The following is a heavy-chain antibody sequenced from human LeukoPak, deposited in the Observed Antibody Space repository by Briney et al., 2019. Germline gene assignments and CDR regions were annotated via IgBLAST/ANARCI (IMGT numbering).Heavy chain of an antibody. Sequence: SETLSLTCTVSGGSISSYYWSWIRQPAGKGLEWIGRIYTSGSTNYNPSLKSRVTMSVDTSKNQFSLKLSSVTAADTAVYYCARDRYDFWSGYYTGMSGWFDPWGQGTLVTVSS. D-gene: IGHD3-3*01. CDR3: ARDRYDFWSGYYTGMSGWFDP. CDR2: IYTSGST. J-gene: IGHJ5*02. V-gene: IGHV4-4*07. CDR1: GGSISSYY.